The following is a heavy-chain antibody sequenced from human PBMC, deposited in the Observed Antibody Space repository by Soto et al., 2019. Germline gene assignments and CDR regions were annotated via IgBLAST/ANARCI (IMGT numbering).Heavy chain of an antibody. CDR2: TYYNGLT. J-gene: IGHJ4*02. D-gene: IGHD6-13*01. CDR1: GDTISRDY. V-gene: IGHV4-59*01. Sequence: SVSGDTISRDYWSGIRQPPGKKKEWIGYTYYNGLTNTNPSLKSRLTISVDTSKNQFSLKLTSVNAADTVCEYFARARGSSQILDSWGPGTLVIV. CDR3: ARARGSSQILDS.